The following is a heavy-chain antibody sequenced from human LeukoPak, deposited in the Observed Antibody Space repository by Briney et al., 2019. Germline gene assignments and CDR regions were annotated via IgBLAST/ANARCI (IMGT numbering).Heavy chain of an antibody. V-gene: IGHV4-59*12. D-gene: IGHD6-13*01. J-gene: IGHJ1*01. CDR1: GGTIRNYY. CDR3: TRDTLSSTWYSPYFHH. Sequence: SETLSLTCTVSGGTIRNYYWSWIRQPPGEGLEWIGYTYSSGTTYNPSLRRRVSISVDTSKNQFSLKLSSVTAADTAVYYCTRDTLSSTWYSPYFHHWGQGTMVTVS. CDR2: TYSSGT.